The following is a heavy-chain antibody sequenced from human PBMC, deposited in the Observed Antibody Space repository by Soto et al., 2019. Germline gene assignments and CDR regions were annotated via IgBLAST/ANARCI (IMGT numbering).Heavy chain of an antibody. CDR1: GFTFSDYS. J-gene: IGHJ4*02. V-gene: IGHV3-33*01. Sequence: QVQLVESGGGVVQPGRSLRLSCAASGFTFSDYSMHWVRQAPGKGLEWVAVIWFDGTVKYYADAVKGRFTISRDNSKNTLYLQMNSLRAEDTAVYYCARASGSFDYWGQGTLVTVSS. CDR2: IWFDGTVK. CDR3: ARASGSFDY.